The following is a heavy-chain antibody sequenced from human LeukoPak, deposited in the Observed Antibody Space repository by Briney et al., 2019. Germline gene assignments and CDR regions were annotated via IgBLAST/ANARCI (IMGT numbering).Heavy chain of an antibody. J-gene: IGHJ4*02. CDR2: INSDGSST. D-gene: IGHD1-26*01. CDR3: ARPRYSGSYFEY. Sequence: GRSLRLSCAASGFTFSSYWMYWVRQAPGKGLVWVSRINSDGSSTNYADSVKGRFTISRDNAKNTLYLQMNRLRVEDTAVYYCARPRYSGSYFEYWGRGTLVTVSS. V-gene: IGHV3-74*01. CDR1: GFTFSSYW.